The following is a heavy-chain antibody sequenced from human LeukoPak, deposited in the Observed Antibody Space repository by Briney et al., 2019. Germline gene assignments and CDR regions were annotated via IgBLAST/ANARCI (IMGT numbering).Heavy chain of an antibody. Sequence: GGSLRLSCVASGFSFSDYPMNWVRQAPGRGLEWVSNIRGDSSDKCYGDSVKGRFTISRDNAKNSLYLQMDSLRAEDTAFYYCARDVNWEFDYWGQGAQVTVSS. CDR2: IRGDSSDK. D-gene: IGHD1-1*01. CDR1: GFSFSDYP. J-gene: IGHJ4*02. CDR3: ARDVNWEFDY. V-gene: IGHV3-21*01.